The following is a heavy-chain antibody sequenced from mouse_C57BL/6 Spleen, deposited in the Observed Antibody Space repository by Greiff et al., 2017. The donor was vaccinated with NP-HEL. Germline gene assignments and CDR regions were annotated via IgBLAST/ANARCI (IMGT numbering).Heavy chain of an antibody. V-gene: IGHV1-69*01. CDR1: GYTFTSYW. Sequence: QVQLKQPGAELVMPGASVKLSCKASGYTFTSYWMHWVKQRPGQGLEWIGEIDPSDSYNNYNQKFKGKSTLTVDKSSSTAYMQLSSLKSEDSAVYYCARGYGISPFDYWGQGTTLTVSS. J-gene: IGHJ2*01. CDR2: IDPSDSYN. CDR3: ARGYGISPFDY. D-gene: IGHD1-1*01.